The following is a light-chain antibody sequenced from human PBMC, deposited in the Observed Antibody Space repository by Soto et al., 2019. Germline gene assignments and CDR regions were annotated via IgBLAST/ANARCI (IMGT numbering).Light chain of an antibody. J-gene: IGLJ1*01. CDR2: DVT. V-gene: IGLV2-14*01. CDR1: SSDVGAYNF. Sequence: QSALTQPASVPGSPGQSITISCTGTSSDVGAYNFVSWYQQHPGKAPKVMIYDVTNRPSGVSDRFSGSKSGNTASLTIYGLQAEYEADYYCGSYTSSSSRVFGTGTKVTVL. CDR3: GSYTSSSSRV.